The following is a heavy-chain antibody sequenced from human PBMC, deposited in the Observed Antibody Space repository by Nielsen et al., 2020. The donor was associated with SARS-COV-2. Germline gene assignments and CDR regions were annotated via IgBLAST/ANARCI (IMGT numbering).Heavy chain of an antibody. CDR2: IYSGGST. Sequence: GESLKISCAASGFTFSSYAMSWVRQAPGKGLEWVSVIYSGGSTYYADSVKGRFTISRDNSKNTLYLQMNSLRAEDTAVYYCARYSSSWYYWGQGTLVTVSS. V-gene: IGHV3-66*01. J-gene: IGHJ4*02. D-gene: IGHD6-13*01. CDR3: ARYSSSWYY. CDR1: GFTFSSYA.